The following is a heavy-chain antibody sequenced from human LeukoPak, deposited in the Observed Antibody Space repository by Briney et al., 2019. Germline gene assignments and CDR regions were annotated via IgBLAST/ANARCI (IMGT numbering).Heavy chain of an antibody. CDR2: IIPIFGTA. V-gene: IGHV1-69*13. D-gene: IGHD3-3*01. J-gene: IGHJ3*02. Sequence: SVRVSCKASGYTFTNYDINWVRQAPGQGLEWMGGIIPIFGTANYAQKFQGRVTITADESTSTAYMELSSLRSEDTAVYYCARTRVVNDAFDIWGQGTMVTVSS. CDR1: GYTFTNYD. CDR3: ARTRVVNDAFDI.